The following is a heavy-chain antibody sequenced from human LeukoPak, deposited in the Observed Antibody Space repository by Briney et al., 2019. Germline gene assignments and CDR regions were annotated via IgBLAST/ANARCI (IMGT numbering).Heavy chain of an antibody. Sequence: GGSLRLSCAASGFTFSSYGMSWVRQAPGKGLEWVSVIYSGGSTYYADSVKGRFTISRDNSKNTLYLQMNSLRAEDTAVYYCAREGVYYYGSGSTYWGQGTLVTVSS. CDR3: AREGVYYYGSGSTY. CDR2: IYSGGST. V-gene: IGHV3-66*01. CDR1: GFTFSSYG. J-gene: IGHJ4*02. D-gene: IGHD3-10*01.